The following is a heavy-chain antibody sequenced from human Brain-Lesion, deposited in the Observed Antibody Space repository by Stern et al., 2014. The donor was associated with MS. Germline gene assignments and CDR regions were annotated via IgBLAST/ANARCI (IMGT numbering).Heavy chain of an antibody. Sequence: VQLVESGPGLVKPSQTLSLSCTVSGGSISSGGYYWSWIRQPAGKGLEWIGRIFNSGSTSYNPSLQSRDTISINTSKNQFSLRLNSMTAADTAVYYCARGRVVPGFQYYATDVWGQGTTVIVSS. CDR3: ARGRVVPGFQYYATDV. CDR2: IFNSGST. J-gene: IGHJ6*02. CDR1: GGSISSGGYY. D-gene: IGHD2-2*01. V-gene: IGHV4-61*02.